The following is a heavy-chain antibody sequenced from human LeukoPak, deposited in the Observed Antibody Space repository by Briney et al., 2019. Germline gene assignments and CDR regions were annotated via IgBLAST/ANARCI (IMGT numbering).Heavy chain of an antibody. CDR3: GRVQNGDYVGAFES. CDR1: GFPFSDYA. V-gene: IGHV3-23*01. CDR2: IKGNGGSS. Sequence: GGSLRLSCEASGFPFSDYAMTWVRQAPGKGLEWVSSIKGNGGSSSYADSVKGRFTMTRDNSKSTLYLQMNSLRAGDTAVYFCGRVQNGDYVGAFESWGQGTLVTVSS. J-gene: IGHJ3*01. D-gene: IGHD4-17*01.